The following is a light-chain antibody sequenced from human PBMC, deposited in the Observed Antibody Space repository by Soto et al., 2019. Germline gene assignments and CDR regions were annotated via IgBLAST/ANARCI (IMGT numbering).Light chain of an antibody. CDR1: SSDVGGYNY. Sequence: QSGLTLPPSASGSPGQSVAISCTGTSSDVGGYNYVSWYQQHPGKAPKLMIYEVNKRPSGVPNRFSGSKSGDTASLTISGLQAEDEADYYCYSYRGYYTRVFGTGTKVTVL. J-gene: IGLJ1*01. CDR2: EVN. V-gene: IGLV2-8*01. CDR3: YSYRGYYTRV.